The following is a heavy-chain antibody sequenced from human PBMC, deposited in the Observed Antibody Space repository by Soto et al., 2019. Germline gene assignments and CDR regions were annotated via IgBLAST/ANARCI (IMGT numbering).Heavy chain of an antibody. D-gene: IGHD3-3*01. CDR3: ARDRAITIFGVVIPFDY. Sequence: QVQLVQSGAEVTKPGASVKVSCKASGYTFTSYGISWVRQAPGQGLEWMGWISAYNGNTNYAQKLQGRVTMTTDTSTSTAYMELRSLRSDDTAVYYCARDRAITIFGVVIPFDYWGQGTLVTVSS. J-gene: IGHJ4*02. CDR2: ISAYNGNT. CDR1: GYTFTSYG. V-gene: IGHV1-18*01.